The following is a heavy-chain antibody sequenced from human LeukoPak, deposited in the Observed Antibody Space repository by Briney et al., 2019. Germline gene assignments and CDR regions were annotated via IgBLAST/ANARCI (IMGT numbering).Heavy chain of an antibody. J-gene: IGHJ4*02. CDR2: IYYSGNT. Sequence: SETLSLTCTVSGGSINNYYWSWIRQPPGKGLEWIGYIYYSGNTNYNPSLKSRVTISVDTSKNQFSLNLSSVTAADTAVYYCARGGGAIDYWGQGTLVTVSS. CDR3: ARGGGAIDY. CDR1: GGSINNYY. V-gene: IGHV4-59*08. D-gene: IGHD4/OR15-4a*01.